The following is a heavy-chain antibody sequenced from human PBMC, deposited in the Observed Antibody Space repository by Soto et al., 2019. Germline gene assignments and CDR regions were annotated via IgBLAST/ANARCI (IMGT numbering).Heavy chain of an antibody. D-gene: IGHD6-19*01. Sequence: GGSLRLSCAASGFTFSGYAMGWVRQAPGKGLEWVAALSGSGSSTYYADSVKGRFTISRDNLKNTMDLLMNSLRAEDTAVYYCARDLSIAVADHFDYWGQGTLVTVSS. CDR3: ARDLSIAVADHFDY. CDR2: LSGSGSST. J-gene: IGHJ4*02. V-gene: IGHV3-23*01. CDR1: GFTFSGYA.